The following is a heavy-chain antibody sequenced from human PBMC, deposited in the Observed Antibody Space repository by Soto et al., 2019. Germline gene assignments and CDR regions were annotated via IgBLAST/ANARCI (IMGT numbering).Heavy chain of an antibody. Sequence: TLSLTCTVSGDSISSAVSYWSWVRQPPGKGLEWIGETNGGGSAFYNPSLKTRVAISLDTPKNQFSLKLSSMTAADTAVYYCARESNLHVFDYWGQGTLVTVS. CDR1: GDSISSAVSY. CDR3: ARESNLHVFDY. J-gene: IGHJ4*02. CDR2: TNGGGSA. V-gene: IGHV4-30-4*01.